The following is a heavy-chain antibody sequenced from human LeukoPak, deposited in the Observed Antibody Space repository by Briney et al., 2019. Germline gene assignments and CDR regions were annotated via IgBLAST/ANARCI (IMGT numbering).Heavy chain of an antibody. J-gene: IGHJ4*02. CDR3: ARATYYYGSGSYRGIVYYFDY. CDR1: GFTSSSYW. Sequence: GGSLRLSCAASGFTSSSYWMHWVRQIPGKGLVWVSRINSDGTTTSYADSVKGRFTISRDNANNTLYLQMNSLRAEDTAVYHCARATYYYGSGSYRGIVYYFDYWGQGALVTVSS. D-gene: IGHD3-10*01. V-gene: IGHV3-74*01. CDR2: INSDGTTT.